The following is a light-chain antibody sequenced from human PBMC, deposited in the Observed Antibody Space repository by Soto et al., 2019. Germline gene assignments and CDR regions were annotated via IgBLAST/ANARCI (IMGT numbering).Light chain of an antibody. CDR3: QYTRT. V-gene: IGKV1-5*01. CDR2: DAS. J-gene: IGKJ1*01. Sequence: DIQMTQSPSTLSASVGDRVTITCRASQNINNWVAWYQQKPGKAPKFLIYDASTLQRGVSSRFSGSGFGTEFSLTINSLQPDDSGSYYCQYTRTFGQGTKVEVK. CDR1: QNINNW.